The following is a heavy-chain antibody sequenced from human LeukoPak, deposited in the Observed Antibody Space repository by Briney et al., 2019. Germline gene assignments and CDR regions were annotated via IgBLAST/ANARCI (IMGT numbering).Heavy chain of an antibody. Sequence: ASVKVSCKASGGTFSSYAISWERQAPGQGLEWMGWISDYNGNINYAQKFQGRVSMTTETSTSTAYMELRSLRSDDTAVYYCARDTMIWGGDNWFDPWGQGTLVTVSS. CDR3: ARDTMIWGGDNWFDP. D-gene: IGHD3-10*01. V-gene: IGHV1-18*01. J-gene: IGHJ5*02. CDR2: ISDYNGNI. CDR1: GGTFSSYA.